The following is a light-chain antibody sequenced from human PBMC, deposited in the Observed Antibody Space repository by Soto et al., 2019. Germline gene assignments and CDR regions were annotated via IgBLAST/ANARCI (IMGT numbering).Light chain of an antibody. CDR1: QSIGIW. Sequence: DIQMTQSPSTQPASVGDRVTITCRASQSIGIWLAWYQQKPGKAPKLLIYDASSLESGVPSRFSGSGSGISFTLTINSLQPDDFATYYCQQYNTNLFTFGPGTKVDIK. CDR3: QQYNTNLFT. CDR2: DAS. V-gene: IGKV1-5*01. J-gene: IGKJ3*01.